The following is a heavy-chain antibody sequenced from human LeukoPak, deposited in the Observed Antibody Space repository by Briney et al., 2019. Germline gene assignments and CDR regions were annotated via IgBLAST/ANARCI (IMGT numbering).Heavy chain of an antibody. CDR2: IYPGDSDT. CDR3: ARRHKRGAYSYGVGY. J-gene: IGHJ4*02. D-gene: IGHD5-18*01. CDR1: GSSFTNYW. V-gene: IGHV5-51*01. Sequence: GASLQISCQGSGSSFTNYWIAWVRQLPGKGLEWTGIIYPGDSDTRYSPSFQGQVTISADKSISTAYLQWNSLKASDTAMYYCARRHKRGAYSYGVGYWGQGTLVTVSS.